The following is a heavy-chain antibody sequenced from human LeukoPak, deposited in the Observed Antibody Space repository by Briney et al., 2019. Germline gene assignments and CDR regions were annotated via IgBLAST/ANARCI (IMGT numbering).Heavy chain of an antibody. V-gene: IGHV3-23*01. J-gene: IGHJ4*02. CDR3: AKDRSYYDILTGYYPSPLFDY. Sequence: GGSLRLSCAASGFTFSSYAMSWVRQAPGRGLEWVSAISGSGGSTYYADSVKGRFTISRDNSKNTLYLQMNSLRAEDTAVYYCAKDRSYYDILTGYYPSPLFDYWGQGTLVTVSS. CDR2: ISGSGGST. CDR1: GFTFSSYA. D-gene: IGHD3-9*01.